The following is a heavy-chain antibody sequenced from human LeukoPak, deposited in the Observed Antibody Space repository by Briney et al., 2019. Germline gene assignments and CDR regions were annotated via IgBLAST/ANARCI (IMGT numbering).Heavy chain of an antibody. Sequence: GGSLRLSCAASGFTFDDYAMHWVRQGPGKGLECVSLISGDGGTSYYADSMKGRFTISRDNSKSSLYLQINSLRTEDTALYYCAKGINDFWSGYYAPLDCWGQGTLVTVSS. CDR2: ISGDGGTS. D-gene: IGHD3-3*01. V-gene: IGHV3-43*02. J-gene: IGHJ4*02. CDR3: AKGINDFWSGYYAPLDC. CDR1: GFTFDDYA.